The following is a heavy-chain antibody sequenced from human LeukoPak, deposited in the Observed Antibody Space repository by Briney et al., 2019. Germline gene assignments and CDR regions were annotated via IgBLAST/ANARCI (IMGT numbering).Heavy chain of an antibody. D-gene: IGHD6-6*01. V-gene: IGHV4-59*08. J-gene: IGHJ3*02. CDR1: GGSISSYY. CDR2: IYYSGST. Sequence: SETLSLTCTVSGGSISSYYWSWIRQPPGKGLEWIGYIYYSGSTNYNPSLKSRDTISVDTSKNQFSLKLSSVTAADTAVYYCARLEYSGDAFDIWGQGTMVTVSS. CDR3: ARLEYSGDAFDI.